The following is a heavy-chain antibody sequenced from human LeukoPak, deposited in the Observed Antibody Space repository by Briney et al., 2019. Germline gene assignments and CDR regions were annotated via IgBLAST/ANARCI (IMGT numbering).Heavy chain of an antibody. CDR1: GGSISSYY. CDR2: IYYSGST. CDR3: ASTGTSLGYSSSWYELDV. J-gene: IGHJ6*04. V-gene: IGHV4-59*01. Sequence: SETLSLTCTVSGGSISSYYWSWIRQPPGKGLEWIGYIYYSGSTNYNPSLKSQVTISVDTSKNQFSLKLSSVTAADTAVYYCASTGTSLGYSSSWYELDVWGKGTTVTVSS. D-gene: IGHD6-13*01.